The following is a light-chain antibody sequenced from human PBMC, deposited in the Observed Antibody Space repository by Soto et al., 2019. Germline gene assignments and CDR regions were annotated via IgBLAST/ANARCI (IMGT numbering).Light chain of an antibody. CDR2: AAS. Sequence: DIQMTQSPSSLSPSVGDRVTITCRACQGISNYLAWYQQKPGKVPKLLIYAASTLQSGVPSRFSGSGSGTDFTLTISSLQPEDFATYYCQHFRSFPITFGQGTRLEIK. J-gene: IGKJ5*01. CDR1: QGISNY. V-gene: IGKV1-27*01. CDR3: QHFRSFPIT.